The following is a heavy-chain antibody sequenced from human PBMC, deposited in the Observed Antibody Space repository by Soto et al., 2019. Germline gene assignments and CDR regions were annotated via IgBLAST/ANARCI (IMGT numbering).Heavy chain of an antibody. D-gene: IGHD5-12*01. CDR1: GGSVSSGSYY. CDR2: IYYSGST. J-gene: IGHJ4*02. V-gene: IGHV4-61*01. Sequence: QVQLQESGPGLVKPSETLSLTCTVSGGSVSSGSYYWSWIRQPPGQGLEWIGYIYYSGSTNYNPSIKRRVTISVDTSKTQFSLKLSSVTAADTAVYYCARVPQGVAKKRADDWGQGTLVTVSS. CDR3: ARVPQGVAKKRADD.